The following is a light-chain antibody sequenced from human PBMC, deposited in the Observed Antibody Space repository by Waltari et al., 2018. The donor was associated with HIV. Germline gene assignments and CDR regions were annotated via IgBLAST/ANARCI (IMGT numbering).Light chain of an antibody. J-gene: IGKJ2*01. CDR3: QHYSISPPLYT. CDR2: GAF. CDR1: QSVSSTS. Sequence: EIVLTQSPGTLSLPPGERATLSCRASQSVSSTSLAWYQQKPGQAPRLLIYGAFSRATGIPDRFSGSGSGTDFTLTISRLEPEDFAVFFCQHYSISPPLYTFGQGTKLEIK. V-gene: IGKV3-20*01.